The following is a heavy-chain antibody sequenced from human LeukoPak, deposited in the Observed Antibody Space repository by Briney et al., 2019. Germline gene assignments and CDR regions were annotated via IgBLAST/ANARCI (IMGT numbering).Heavy chain of an antibody. J-gene: IGHJ4*02. CDR1: GGSISSYY. CDR3: ARTGSYDSNGLDS. V-gene: IGHV4-59*08. D-gene: IGHD3-22*01. Sequence: PSETLSLTCTVSGGSISSYYWTWIRQPPGKGLEWIGYIYYCGSTNYNPSLKSRVTMSVDTSKNQFSLRLSSVPAADTAVYYCARTGSYDSNGLDSWGQGTLVTVSS. CDR2: IYYCGST.